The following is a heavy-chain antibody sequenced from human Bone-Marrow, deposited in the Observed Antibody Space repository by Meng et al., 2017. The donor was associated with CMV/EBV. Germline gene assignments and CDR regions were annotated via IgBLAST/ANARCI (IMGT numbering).Heavy chain of an antibody. CDR1: GGTFSSYA. CDR3: AREVYCSSTSCQWAGMDV. CDR2: IIPIFGTA. J-gene: IGHJ6*02. D-gene: IGHD2-2*01. V-gene: IGHV1-69*05. Sequence: SVKVSCKASGGTFSSYAISWVRQAPGQGLEWMGGIIPIFGTANYAQKFQGRVTITTDESTSTAYMELSSLRSEDTAVYYCAREVYCSSTSCQWAGMDVCGQGTTVTVSS.